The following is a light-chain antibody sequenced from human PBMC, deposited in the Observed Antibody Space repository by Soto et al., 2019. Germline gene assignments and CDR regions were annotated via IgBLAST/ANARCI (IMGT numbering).Light chain of an antibody. CDR1: QSVSSY. J-gene: IGKJ1*01. V-gene: IGKV3-20*01. Sequence: EIVLTQSPATLSLSPGERATLSCRASQSVSSYLAWYQQKPGQALRLLIHDVSNRATGVPDRFSGSGSGTDFTLTISRLEPEDFAVYYCQQYGSSPPWTFGQGTKVEIK. CDR2: DVS. CDR3: QQYGSSPPWT.